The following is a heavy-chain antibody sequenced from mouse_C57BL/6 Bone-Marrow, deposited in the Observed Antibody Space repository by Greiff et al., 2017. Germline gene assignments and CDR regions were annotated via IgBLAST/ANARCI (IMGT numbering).Heavy chain of an antibody. J-gene: IGHJ2*01. CDR2: INPNYGTT. Sequence: VQLLQSGPELVKPGASVKISCKASGYSFTDYNMNWVQQSNGKSLEWIGVINPNYGTTSYNQKFKGKATLTVDQSYSTAYMQLNSLTSEDSAVDNCARSGVYCDYWGQGTTLTVSS. V-gene: IGHV1-39*01. D-gene: IGHD3-1*01. CDR3: ARSGVYCDY. CDR1: GYSFTDYN.